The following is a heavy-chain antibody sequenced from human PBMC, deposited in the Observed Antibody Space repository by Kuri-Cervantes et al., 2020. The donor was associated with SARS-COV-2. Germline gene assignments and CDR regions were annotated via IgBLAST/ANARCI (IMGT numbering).Heavy chain of an antibody. CDR2: IDPSDSYT. V-gene: IGHV5-10-1*01. D-gene: IGHD3-10*01. CDR3: ARLAKMVRGVIGIDY. J-gene: IGHJ4*02. Sequence: GESLKISCKGSGYSFTSYWISWVRQMPGKGLEWMGRIDPSDSYTNYSPSFQGHVTISADKSISTAYLQWNSLKASDTAMYYCARLAKMVRGVIGIDYWGQGTLVTVSS. CDR1: GYSFTSYW.